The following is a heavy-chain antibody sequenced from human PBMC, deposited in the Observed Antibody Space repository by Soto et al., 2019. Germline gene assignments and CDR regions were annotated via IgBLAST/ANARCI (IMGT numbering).Heavy chain of an antibody. J-gene: IGHJ4*02. CDR1: GGSFSGYY. Sequence: SETLSLTCAVYGGSFSGYYWSWIRQPPGKGLEWIGEINHSGSTNYNPSLKSRVTISVDTSKNQFSLKLSSVTAADTAVYYCARVRRGIAAAGTLDYWGQGTLVTVSS. CDR3: ARVRRGIAAAGTLDY. V-gene: IGHV4-34*01. D-gene: IGHD6-13*01. CDR2: INHSGST.